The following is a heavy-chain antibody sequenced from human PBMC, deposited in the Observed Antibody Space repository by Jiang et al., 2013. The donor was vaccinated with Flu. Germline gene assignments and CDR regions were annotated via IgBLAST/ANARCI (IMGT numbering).Heavy chain of an antibody. Sequence: SLTCAVSGGSISSSNWWSWVRQPPGKGLEWIGEIYHSGSTNYNPSLKSRVTISVDKSKNQFSLKLSSVTAADTAVYYCARDAVQGAAAGTFDYWGQGTLVTVSS. CDR1: GGSISSSNW. V-gene: IGHV4-4*02. CDR3: ARDAVQGAAAGTFDY. CDR2: IYHSGST. J-gene: IGHJ4*02. D-gene: IGHD6-13*01.